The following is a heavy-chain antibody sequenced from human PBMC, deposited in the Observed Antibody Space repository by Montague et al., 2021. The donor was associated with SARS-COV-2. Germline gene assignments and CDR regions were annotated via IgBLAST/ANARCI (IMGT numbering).Heavy chain of an antibody. V-gene: IGHV3-23*01. D-gene: IGHD3-10*01. CDR3: AKDSYYYGLGYGMDV. J-gene: IGHJ6*02. CDR1: GFTFSNSA. CDR2: SSGSDCGT. Sequence: SLRLSCAASGFTFSNSAMNWVRQAPGKGLEWVSGSSGSDCGTHYADSVKGRFTISRDNSKNVLYLQMNSLRAEDTALYYCAKDSYYYGLGYGMDVWGQGTTVTVS.